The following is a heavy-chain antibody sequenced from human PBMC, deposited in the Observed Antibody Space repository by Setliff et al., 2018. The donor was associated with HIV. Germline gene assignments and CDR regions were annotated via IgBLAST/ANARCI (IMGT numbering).Heavy chain of an antibody. Sequence: SVKVSCKASGIAFNSFAINWVRQAPGQGPEWMGGIIPILSTTHYAQKFQGRVTITADESMSTAYMVLSSLRSDDTAVYYCAKCSEMLGTPATSSGYYCGWFDPWGQGTLVTVSS. CDR3: AKCSEMLGTPATSSGYYCGWFDP. D-gene: IGHD3-22*01. CDR1: GIAFNSFA. CDR2: IIPILSTT. J-gene: IGHJ5*02. V-gene: IGHV1-69*13.